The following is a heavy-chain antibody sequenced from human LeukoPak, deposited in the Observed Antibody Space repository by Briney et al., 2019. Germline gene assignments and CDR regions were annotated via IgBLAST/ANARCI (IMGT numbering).Heavy chain of an antibody. Sequence: SETLSLTCAVYGGSFSGYYWSWIRQPPGKGLEWIGEINHSGSTNYNPSLKSRVTISVDTSKNQFSLKLSSVTAADTAVYYCARGKYSSGWFLDYWGQGTLVIVSS. J-gene: IGHJ4*02. D-gene: IGHD6-19*01. V-gene: IGHV4-34*01. CDR1: GGSFSGYY. CDR2: INHSGST. CDR3: ARGKYSSGWFLDY.